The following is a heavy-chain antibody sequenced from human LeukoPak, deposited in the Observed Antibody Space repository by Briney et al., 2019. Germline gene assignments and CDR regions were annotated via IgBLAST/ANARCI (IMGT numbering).Heavy chain of an antibody. J-gene: IGHJ4*02. CDR1: GFTFSSYG. D-gene: IGHD3-10*01. V-gene: IGHV3-30*18. Sequence: GGSLRLSCAASGFTFSSYGMHWVRQAPGKGLEWVAVISYDGSNKYYADSVKGRFTISRDNSKNTLYLQMNSLRAEDTAVYYCAKDLALNYYGSGSYYDYWGQGTLLTVSS. CDR2: ISYDGSNK. CDR3: AKDLALNYYGSGSYYDY.